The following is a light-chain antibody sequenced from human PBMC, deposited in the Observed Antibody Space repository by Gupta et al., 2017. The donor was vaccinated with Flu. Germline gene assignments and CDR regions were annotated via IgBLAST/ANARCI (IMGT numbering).Light chain of an antibody. CDR1: QSLGTS. CDR3: QQSYNLPWT. Sequence: DIQMTKSPSSLSAHVGDRVIITCRASQSLGTSLNWYQQKPGKATNLLICEASALQSGAPSRCSGSGAGADISLTISSQQAEVFATYHYQQSYNLPWTFGQGTKVEIK. J-gene: IGKJ1*01. V-gene: IGKV1-39*01. CDR2: EAS.